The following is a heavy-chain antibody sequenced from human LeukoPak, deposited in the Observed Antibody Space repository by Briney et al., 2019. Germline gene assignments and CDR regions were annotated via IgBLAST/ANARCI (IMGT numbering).Heavy chain of an antibody. CDR2: IKSKTDGGTT. V-gene: IGHV3-15*01. Sequence: GGSLRLSCAASGFTFRNAWMSWVRQAPGKGLEWVGRIKSKTDGGTTDYAAPVKGRFTISRDNAKNSLYLQMNSLRDEDTAVYYGVRGVWPDYWGQGTLVTVSS. CDR3: VRGVWPDY. CDR1: GFTFRNAW. D-gene: IGHD3-10*01. J-gene: IGHJ4*02.